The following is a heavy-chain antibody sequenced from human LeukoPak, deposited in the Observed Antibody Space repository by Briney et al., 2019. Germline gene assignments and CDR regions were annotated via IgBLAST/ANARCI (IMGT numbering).Heavy chain of an antibody. Sequence: LSLTCAVSGGSISSGGYSWSWIRQPPGKGLEWIGYIYHSGSTYYNPSLKSRVTISVDRSKNQFSLKLSSVTAADTAVYYCASIDYGSVFDYWGQGTLVTVSS. CDR3: ASIDYGSVFDY. J-gene: IGHJ4*02. D-gene: IGHD4-17*01. CDR2: IYHSGST. CDR1: GGSISSGGYS. V-gene: IGHV4-30-2*02.